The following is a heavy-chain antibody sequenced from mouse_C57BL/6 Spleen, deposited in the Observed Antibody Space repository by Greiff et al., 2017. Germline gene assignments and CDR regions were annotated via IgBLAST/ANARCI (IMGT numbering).Heavy chain of an antibody. J-gene: IGHJ3*01. D-gene: IGHD3-2*02. Sequence: EVKLEESGEGLVKPGGSLKLSCAASGFTFSSYAMSWVRQTPEKRLEWVAYISSGGDYIYYADTVKGRFTISRDNARNTLYLQMSSLKSEDTAMYYCTRSDSSGFFAYWGQGTLVTVSA. V-gene: IGHV5-9-1*02. CDR2: ISSGGDYI. CDR1: GFTFSSYA. CDR3: TRSDSSGFFAY.